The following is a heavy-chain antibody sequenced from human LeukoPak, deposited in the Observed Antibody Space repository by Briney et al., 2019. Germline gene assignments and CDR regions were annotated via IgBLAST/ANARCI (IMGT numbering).Heavy chain of an antibody. D-gene: IGHD5-18*01. Sequence: SVKVSCKASGGTFSSYAISWVRQAPGQGLEWMGRIIPILGIANYAQKFQGRVTITADKSTSTAYMELSSLRSEDTAVYYCARGPPGTAMVPFAYWGKGTRVPVPS. J-gene: IGHJ4*02. V-gene: IGHV1-69*04. CDR1: GGTFSSYA. CDR3: ARGPPGTAMVPFAY. CDR2: IIPILGIA.